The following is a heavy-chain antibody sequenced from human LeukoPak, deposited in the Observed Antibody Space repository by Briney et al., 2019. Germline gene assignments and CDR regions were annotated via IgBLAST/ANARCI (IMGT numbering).Heavy chain of an antibody. D-gene: IGHD3-22*01. CDR2: ISSSGSTI. J-gene: IGHJ4*02. Sequence: GGSLRRSCAASGFTFSSYEMNWVRQAPGKGLEWVSYISSSGSTIYYADSVKGRFTISRDNAKNSLYLQMNSLRAEDTAVYYCARDSLDYYDSSGYSYFDYWGQGTLVTVSS. V-gene: IGHV3-48*03. CDR3: ARDSLDYYDSSGYSYFDY. CDR1: GFTFSSYE.